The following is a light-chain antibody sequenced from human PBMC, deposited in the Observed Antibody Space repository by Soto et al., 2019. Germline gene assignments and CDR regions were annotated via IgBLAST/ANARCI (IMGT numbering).Light chain of an antibody. CDR1: QSIANY. CDR2: GAS. Sequence: GARVTITCRASQSIANYFNWYQQRPGKAPKLLIYGASTLHSGVPLRFSGSGSGTDFNLTLSSLQPEHIATYYCQQLDDFTYIFGQGTRVEIK. CDR3: QQLDDFTYI. J-gene: IGKJ5*01. V-gene: IGKV1-33*01.